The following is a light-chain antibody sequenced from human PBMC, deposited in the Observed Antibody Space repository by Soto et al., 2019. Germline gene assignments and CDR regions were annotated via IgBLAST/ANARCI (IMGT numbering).Light chain of an antibody. CDR3: QQYNNWPPGDT. Sequence: EIVMTQSPATLSVSPGERVTLSCRASQTVSSNLAWYQQKPGQAPRLLMYGAATRASDIPARFSGSGSGIEFTLTISSLQSEDFAVYYCQQYNNWPPGDTFGQGTKLEMK. J-gene: IGKJ2*01. CDR2: GAA. CDR1: QTVSSN. V-gene: IGKV3-15*01.